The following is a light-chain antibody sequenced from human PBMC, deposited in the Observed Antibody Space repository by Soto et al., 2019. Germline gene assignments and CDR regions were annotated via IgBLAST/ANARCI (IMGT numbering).Light chain of an antibody. CDR3: QQYSNSPLT. CDR1: QSVRGSS. Sequence: EIVLTQSPGTLSLSPGERVTLSCRASQSVRGSSLAWYQQKPGQAPWLLIYGVSSRATGIPARFSGGGSGTEFSLTISRLDTEDLSMYYCQQYSNSPLTFGGGTKVAMK. V-gene: IGKV3-20*01. J-gene: IGKJ4*01. CDR2: GVS.